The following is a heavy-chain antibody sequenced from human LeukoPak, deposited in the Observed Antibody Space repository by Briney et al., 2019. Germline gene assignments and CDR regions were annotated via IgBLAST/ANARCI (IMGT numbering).Heavy chain of an antibody. CDR2: ISYDGSNK. CDR3: AKDSYYGSGSYVGY. Sequence: QSGGSLRLSCAASGFTFSSYAMHWVRQAPGKGLEWVAVISYDGSNKYYADSVKGRFTISRDNSKNTLYLQMNSLRAEDTAVYYCAKDSYYGSGSYVGYWGQGTLVTVSS. CDR1: GFTFSSYA. D-gene: IGHD3-10*01. V-gene: IGHV3-30*04. J-gene: IGHJ4*02.